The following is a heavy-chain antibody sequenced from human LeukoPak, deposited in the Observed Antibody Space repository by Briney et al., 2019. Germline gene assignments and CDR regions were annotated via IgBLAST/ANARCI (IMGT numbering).Heavy chain of an antibody. CDR1: GYSFTVRY. CDR3: ARDHDYGPDY. Sequence: GASVKVSCKTSGYSFTVRYLHWLRQAPGQGLEWMGWIKPDSGATTFAQNFQGRVTMTSDTSINTAYMELSSLTSDDTAMYYCARDHDYGPDYWGQGTLVTVSA. CDR2: IKPDSGAT. V-gene: IGHV1-2*02. J-gene: IGHJ4*02. D-gene: IGHD4/OR15-4a*01.